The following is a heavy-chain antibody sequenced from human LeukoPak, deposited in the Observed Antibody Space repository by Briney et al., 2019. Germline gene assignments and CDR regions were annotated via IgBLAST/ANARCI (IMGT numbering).Heavy chain of an antibody. CDR3: VRAIGSGNSS. D-gene: IGHD3-10*01. V-gene: IGHV3-21*01. CDR1: ALTFSRHV. Sequence: GGSLRLSCASSALTFSRHVINWVRQAPGKGLEWVSAISGYGDSTFYADSVKGRFTISRDNAKNSLYLQMNSLRAEDTAVYYCVRAIGSGNSSWGQGTLVTVSS. J-gene: IGHJ4*02. CDR2: ISGYGDST.